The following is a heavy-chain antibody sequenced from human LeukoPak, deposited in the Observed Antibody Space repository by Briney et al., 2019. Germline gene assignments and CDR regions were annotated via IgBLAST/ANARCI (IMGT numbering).Heavy chain of an antibody. CDR2: INPNSGGT. J-gene: IGHJ4*02. Sequence: GASVKVSCKASGYTFTGYYMHWVRQAPGQGLEWMGWINPNSGGTNYAQNFQGRVTMTRDTSISTAYMEVSRLRSDDTAVYYCARVSRWELLLDYFDYWGQGTLVTVSS. CDR1: GYTFTGYY. CDR3: ARVSRWELLLDYFDY. D-gene: IGHD1-26*01. V-gene: IGHV1-2*02.